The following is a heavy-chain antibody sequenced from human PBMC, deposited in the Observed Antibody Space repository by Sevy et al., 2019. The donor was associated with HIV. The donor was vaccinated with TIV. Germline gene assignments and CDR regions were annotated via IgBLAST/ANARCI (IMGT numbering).Heavy chain of an antibody. V-gene: IGHV3-9*01. CDR3: AKDSGRGNWGPFDY. CDR1: GFTFDDYA. Sequence: GGSLRLSCAASGFTFDDYAMHWVRQAPGKGLEWVSGISWNSGSIGYADSVKGRFTISRDNAKNSLYLQMNSLRAEDTALYYCAKDSGRGNWGPFDYWGQGTLVTVSS. J-gene: IGHJ4*02. D-gene: IGHD3-16*01. CDR2: ISWNSGSI.